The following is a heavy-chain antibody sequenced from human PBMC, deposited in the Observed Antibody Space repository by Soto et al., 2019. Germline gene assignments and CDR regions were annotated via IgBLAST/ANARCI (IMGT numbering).Heavy chain of an antibody. D-gene: IGHD5-12*01. CDR2: VDYTGSYT. CDR3: AKRSGGFSEFDY. CDR1: GFTFSGFA. V-gene: IGHV3-23*01. J-gene: IGHJ4*02. Sequence: EVQLLESGGGLVQPGGSLRLSCAASGFTFSGFAMNWVRQPPGKGLEWVSSVDYTGSYTFYAASVKGRFTISRDNSKNMVYLELHSLRAEETAVYYCAKRSGGFSEFDYWGQGTLVIVSS.